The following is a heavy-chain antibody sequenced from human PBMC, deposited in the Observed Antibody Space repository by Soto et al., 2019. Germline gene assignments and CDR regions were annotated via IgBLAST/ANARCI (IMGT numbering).Heavy chain of an antibody. Sequence: EVQLVESGGGLVKPGGSLRLSCAASGFTFSSYSMNWVRQAPGKGLEWVSSISSSSSYIYYAGSVKGRFTISRDNAKNSLYLQMNSLRAEDTAVYYCARGARYIVLVPAALIRRLRYYYYGMDVWGQGTTVTVSS. D-gene: IGHD2-2*01. CDR2: ISSSSSYI. V-gene: IGHV3-21*01. CDR1: GFTFSSYS. J-gene: IGHJ6*02. CDR3: ARGARYIVLVPAALIRRLRYYYYGMDV.